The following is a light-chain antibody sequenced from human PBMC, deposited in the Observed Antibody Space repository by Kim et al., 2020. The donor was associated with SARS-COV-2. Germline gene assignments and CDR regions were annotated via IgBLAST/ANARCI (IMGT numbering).Light chain of an antibody. CDR3: QQYYNTPYT. Sequence: RATINCKSSQSVLYSSNNKNYVAWYQQKPGQPPKLLIYWASTRESGVPDRFSGSGSGTDFTLTISSLQAEDVAVYYCQQYYNTPYTFGQGTKLEI. CDR1: QSVLYSSNNKNY. J-gene: IGKJ2*01. CDR2: WAS. V-gene: IGKV4-1*01.